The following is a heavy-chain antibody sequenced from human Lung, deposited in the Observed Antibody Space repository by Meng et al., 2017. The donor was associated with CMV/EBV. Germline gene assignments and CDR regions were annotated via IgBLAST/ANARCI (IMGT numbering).Heavy chain of an antibody. J-gene: IGHJ6*02. CDR3: AGFGVAITNGMDV. V-gene: IGHV3-21*01. CDR1: GFTFSAYS. Sequence: GEYLKISCEASGFTFSAYSMNWVRQAPGKGLERVSSISTTSTYIYYADSVKGRFTISRDNAKNSLYLQMDSLRADDTAVYYCAGFGVAITNGMDVWGQGTTVTVSS. D-gene: IGHD3-3*01. CDR2: ISTTSTYI.